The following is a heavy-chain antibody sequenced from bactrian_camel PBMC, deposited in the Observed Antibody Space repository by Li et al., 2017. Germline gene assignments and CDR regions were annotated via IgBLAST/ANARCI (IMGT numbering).Heavy chain of an antibody. D-gene: IGHD4*01. CDR3: APGRETYWSDYLDWINLGY. V-gene: IGHV3S1*01. Sequence: QVQLVESGGGSVQAGGSLRVSCAASGYTSSDNRMGWFRQAPGKGLEWVSVITSAGRSTFYADSVKGRFTISRDNAKNTLYLQLDSLKHEDMAMYYCAPGRETYWSDYLDWINLGYWGQGTQVTVS. CDR1: GYTSSDNR. CDR2: ITSAGRST. J-gene: IGHJ6*01.